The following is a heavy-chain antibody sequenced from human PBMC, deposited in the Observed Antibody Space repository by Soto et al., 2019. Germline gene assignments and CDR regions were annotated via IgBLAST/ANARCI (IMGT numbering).Heavy chain of an antibody. J-gene: IGHJ4*02. D-gene: IGHD2-15*01. V-gene: IGHV1-46*01. CDR3: ARVHCSGGGCYGIDY. CDR1: GYTFTSYF. Sequence: ASVKVSCKASGYTFTSYFMHWVRQAPGQGLEWMGIINPSGGSTSYAQKFQGRVTMTRDTSTSTVYMELSSLRSEDTAVYYCARVHCSGGGCYGIDYWGQGTLVTVSS. CDR2: INPSGGST.